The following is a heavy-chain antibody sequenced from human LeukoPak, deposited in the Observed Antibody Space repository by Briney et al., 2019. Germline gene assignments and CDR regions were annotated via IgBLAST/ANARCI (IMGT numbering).Heavy chain of an antibody. V-gene: IGHV4-39*07. Sequence: SETLSLTCTVSGGSISSSSYYWAWIRQPPGKGLEWIGSIHYSGSTYYNPSLQSRVTISIDTSKNQFSLKLSSVTAADTAVYYCARDHIPYYYYMDVWGKGTTVTVSS. CDR2: IHYSGST. J-gene: IGHJ6*03. D-gene: IGHD2-21*01. CDR1: GGSISSSSYY. CDR3: ARDHIPYYYYMDV.